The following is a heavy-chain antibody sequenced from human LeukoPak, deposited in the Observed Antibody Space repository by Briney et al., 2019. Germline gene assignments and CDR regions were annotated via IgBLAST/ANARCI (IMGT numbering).Heavy chain of an antibody. J-gene: IGHJ5*02. D-gene: IGHD6-13*01. Sequence: GGSLRLSCAASGFTFSSYAMSWVRQAPGKGLEWVSAISGSGGSTYYADSVKGRFTISRDNSKNTLYLQMNSLRAEDTAVYYCAKDSSSWYFLRAAYNWFDPWGQGTLVIVSS. CDR3: AKDSSSWYFLRAAYNWFDP. V-gene: IGHV3-23*01. CDR2: ISGSGGST. CDR1: GFTFSSYA.